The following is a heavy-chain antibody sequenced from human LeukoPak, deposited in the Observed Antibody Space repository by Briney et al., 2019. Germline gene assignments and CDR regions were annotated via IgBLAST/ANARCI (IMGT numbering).Heavy chain of an antibody. J-gene: IGHJ4*02. CDR3: ARGTNPPYFDS. Sequence: GASVKVSCKASGYTFTSYHMHWVRQAPGQGLEWMGIINPSGGTTNYAQKFRGRVTMTTDTSTNTAYMELRSLRSDDTAVYYCARGTNPPYFDSWGQGTLVTVSS. D-gene: IGHD2-8*01. V-gene: IGHV1-46*01. CDR1: GYTFTSYH. CDR2: INPSGGTT.